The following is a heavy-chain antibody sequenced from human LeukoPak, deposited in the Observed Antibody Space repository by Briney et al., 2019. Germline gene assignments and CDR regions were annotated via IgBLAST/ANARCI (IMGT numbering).Heavy chain of an antibody. CDR2: INSDGIST. CDR3: ARDVGNFDY. Sequence: GGSLRLSCAASGFTFRNYWMHWVPQAPGKGLVWVSRINSDGISTGYADSVKGRFTVSRDNAKKTLYLQMNSLRAEDTAVYYCARDVGNFDYWGQGTLVTVSS. J-gene: IGHJ4*02. CDR1: GFTFRNYW. V-gene: IGHV3-74*01.